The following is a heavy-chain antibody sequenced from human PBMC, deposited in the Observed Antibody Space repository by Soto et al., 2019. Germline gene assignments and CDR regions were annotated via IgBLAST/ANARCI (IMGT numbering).Heavy chain of an antibody. D-gene: IGHD1-26*01. Sequence: EVQLVESGGGVLRPGGSLRLSCAAAGFTFDDYGMSWARQAPGKGLEWVSGVNWNGGSTGYADSVKGRFTISRDNAKNSLYLQMNSLRAEDTAFYYCVRGASLNFDYWGQGTLVTVSS. CDR1: GFTFDDYG. J-gene: IGHJ4*02. CDR3: VRGASLNFDY. CDR2: VNWNGGST. V-gene: IGHV3-20*04.